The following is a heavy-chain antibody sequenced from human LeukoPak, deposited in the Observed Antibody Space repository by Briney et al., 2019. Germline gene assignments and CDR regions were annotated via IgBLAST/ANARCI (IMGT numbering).Heavy chain of an antibody. CDR3: AREQGYYYDSSGYYYPYYFDY. CDR1: GFTFSSYW. J-gene: IGHJ4*02. Sequence: QAGGSLRLSCAASGFTFSSYWMHWVRQAPGKGLVWVSRINSDGSSTSYADSVKGRFTISRDNSKNTLYLQMNSLRAEDTAVYYCAREQGYYYDSSGYYYPYYFDYWGQGTLVTVSS. CDR2: INSDGSST. V-gene: IGHV3-74*01. D-gene: IGHD3-22*01.